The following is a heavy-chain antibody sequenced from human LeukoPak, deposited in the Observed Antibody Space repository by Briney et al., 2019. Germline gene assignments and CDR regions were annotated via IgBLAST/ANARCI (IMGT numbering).Heavy chain of an antibody. D-gene: IGHD1-26*01. CDR2: TYYRSKWYN. CDR3: AKGYGWEASYSYYYMDV. CDR1: GDSVSSNSAA. J-gene: IGHJ6*03. Sequence: SQTLSLTCAISGDSVSSNSAAWNWIRQSPSRGLEWLGRTYYRSKWYNDYAVSVKSRITINPDTSKNQFSMQRNSVTPEDTAVYYCAKGYGWEASYSYYYMDVWGKGTTVTISS. V-gene: IGHV6-1*01.